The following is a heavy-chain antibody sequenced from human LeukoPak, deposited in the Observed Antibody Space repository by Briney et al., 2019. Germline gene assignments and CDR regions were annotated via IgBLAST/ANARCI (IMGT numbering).Heavy chain of an antibody. CDR3: ARVGRGIAAAGFGAFDT. Sequence: TGGSLSLSCAASGFTFSDYYMSWIRQAPGRGLEWVSYISCSISTTIYYADSVKGRFTISMDNAKNSLYLQMNSLRAEDTAEYYCARVGRGIAAAGFGAFDTWGQGTMVTVSS. CDR1: GFTFSDYY. D-gene: IGHD6-13*01. J-gene: IGHJ3*02. CDR2: ISCSISTTI. V-gene: IGHV3-11*01.